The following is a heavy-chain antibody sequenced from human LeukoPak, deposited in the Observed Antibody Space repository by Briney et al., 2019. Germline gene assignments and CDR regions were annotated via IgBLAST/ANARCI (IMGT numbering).Heavy chain of an antibody. V-gene: IGHV3-66*02. CDR3: AKSGTITIFGEFDY. CDR2: IYDGGST. Sequence: GGSLRLSCAASGFIVSSNYMSWVRQAPGKGLEWVSVIYDGGSTYYADSVKGRFTISRDNSKNTLYLQMNSLRAEDTAVYYCAKSGTITIFGEFDYWGQGTLVTVSS. D-gene: IGHD3-3*01. J-gene: IGHJ4*02. CDR1: GFIVSSNY.